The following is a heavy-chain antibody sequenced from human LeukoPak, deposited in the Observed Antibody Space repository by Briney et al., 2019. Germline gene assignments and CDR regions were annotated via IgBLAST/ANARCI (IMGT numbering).Heavy chain of an antibody. CDR1: GGSVSRSPYY. CDR3: ARTTEGGYSYGYFYYYYMDV. J-gene: IGHJ6*03. D-gene: IGHD5-18*01. Sequence: SETLSLTCTVSGGSVSRSPYYWGWIRQPPGKGLEWIGNIYYSGSTYYNPSLKSRVTISVDTSKNQFSLKLSSVTAADTAVYYCARTTEGGYSYGYFYYYYMDVWGKGTTVTISS. V-gene: IGHV4-39*07. CDR2: IYYSGST.